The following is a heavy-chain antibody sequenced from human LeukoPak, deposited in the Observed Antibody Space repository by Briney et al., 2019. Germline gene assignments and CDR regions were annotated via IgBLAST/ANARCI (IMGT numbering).Heavy chain of an antibody. CDR2: ISWDGGST. J-gene: IGHJ4*02. CDR3: VKDLGPLEWLLDY. Sequence: GGSLRLSCAASGFTFDDYTMHWVRQAPGKCLEWVSLISWDGGSTYYADSVKGRFTISRDNSKNSLYLQMSSLRAEDTAVYYCVKDLGPLEWLLDYWGQGTLVTVSS. CDR1: GFTFDDYT. D-gene: IGHD6-19*01. V-gene: IGHV3-43*01.